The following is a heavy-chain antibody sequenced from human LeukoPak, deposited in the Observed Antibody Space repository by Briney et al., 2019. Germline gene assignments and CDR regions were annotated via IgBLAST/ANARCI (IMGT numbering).Heavy chain of an antibody. J-gene: IGHJ4*02. V-gene: IGHV3-23*01. CDR1: GVTLSNYA. Sequence: GGSLRLSCVASGVTLSNYAMSWARQAPGKGLEWVSGISSSSSGGNTYYADSVKGRFTLSRDYPKNTLYLQMNSLRAEDTAVYFCAKYSGSYYYPPNWDSWGQGTLVTVSS. CDR2: ISSSSSGGNT. D-gene: IGHD1-26*01. CDR3: AKYSGSYYYPPNWDS.